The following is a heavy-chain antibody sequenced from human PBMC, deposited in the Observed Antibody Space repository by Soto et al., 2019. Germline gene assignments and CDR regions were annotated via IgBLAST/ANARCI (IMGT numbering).Heavy chain of an antibody. J-gene: IGHJ4*02. V-gene: IGHV3-11*01. D-gene: IGHD3-9*01. CDR3: ARSDELTVFGH. CDR2: ISSSGRTI. CDR1: GFNFSEHY. Sequence: QVHLVESGGGLVKPGGSLRLSCAASGFNFSEHYMNWIRQAPGKGLEWLSYISSSGRTIYYADSVKGRFTISRDNAEDSLYLQMNSLSPEDTAVYYCARSDELTVFGHWGQGTLVTVSA.